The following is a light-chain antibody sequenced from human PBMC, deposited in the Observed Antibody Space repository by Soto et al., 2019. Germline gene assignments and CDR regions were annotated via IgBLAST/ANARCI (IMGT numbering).Light chain of an antibody. V-gene: IGKV3-15*01. CDR1: QRVSSN. J-gene: IGKJ1*01. Sequence: EIVMTHSPATLSVSPGERATLSCRASQRVSSNLAWYQQKPGQAPRLLIYGASTRATGIPARFSGSGSGTEFTLTISSLQSEDFAVYYCQQYNNWLKWTFGQGTKV. CDR2: GAS. CDR3: QQYNNWLKWT.